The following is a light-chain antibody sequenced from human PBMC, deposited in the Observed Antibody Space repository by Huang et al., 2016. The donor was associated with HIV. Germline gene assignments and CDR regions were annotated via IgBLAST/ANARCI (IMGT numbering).Light chain of an antibody. CDR1: ETISTY. CDR3: QQSYSTPRT. V-gene: IGKV1-39*01. J-gene: IGKJ1*01. Sequence: DIQMTQSPSSLSASVGDRVTITCRASETISTYLNWYQQRPGKAPKLLIYAASTLQSGVPSRFSGSGSGTEFTRSIGSLQPEDFATYFCQQSYSTPRTFGQGTKVEIK. CDR2: AAS.